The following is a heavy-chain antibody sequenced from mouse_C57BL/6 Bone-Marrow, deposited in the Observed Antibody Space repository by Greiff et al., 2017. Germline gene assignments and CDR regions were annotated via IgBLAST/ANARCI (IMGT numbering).Heavy chain of an antibody. D-gene: IGHD2-4*01. Sequence: VQLQQSGPELVKPGASVKISCKASGYSFTDYNMNWVKQSTGKSLEWIGVINPNYGTTSYNQKFKGKATLTVDQSSSTAYMQLNSLTSEDSAVFYGARGYDYDYAMDYWGQGTSVTVSS. V-gene: IGHV1-39*01. CDR2: INPNYGTT. J-gene: IGHJ4*01. CDR3: ARGYDYDYAMDY. CDR1: GYSFTDYN.